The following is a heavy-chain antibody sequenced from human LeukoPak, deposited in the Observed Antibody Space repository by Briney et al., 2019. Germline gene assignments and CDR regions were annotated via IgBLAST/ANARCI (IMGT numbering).Heavy chain of an antibody. J-gene: IGHJ3*02. CDR1: GFTFSSYS. V-gene: IGHV3-48*01. CDR2: ISSSSSTI. Sequence: GGSLRLSCAASGFTFSSYSMNWVRQAPGKGLEWVSYISSSSSTIYYADSVKGRFTISRDNSKNTLYLQMNSLRAEDTAVYYCASFPRGDYANDAFDIWGQGTMVTVSS. CDR3: ASFPRGDYANDAFDI. D-gene: IGHD4-17*01.